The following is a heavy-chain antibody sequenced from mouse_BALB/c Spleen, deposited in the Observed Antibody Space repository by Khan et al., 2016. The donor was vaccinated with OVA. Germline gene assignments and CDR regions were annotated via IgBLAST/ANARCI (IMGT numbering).Heavy chain of an antibody. CDR3: SKKWNGYFDY. CDR2: IWSGGIT. Sequence: QVQLKESGPGLVQPSQSLSITCTVSGFSLTNYGVHWVRQSPGKGLEWLGVIWSGGITDYNETFISRLSISKDISKSHVFFKMNSLQANDTAIYYCSKKWNGYFDYWGQGTTLTVSS. V-gene: IGHV2-2*02. CDR1: GFSLTNYG. J-gene: IGHJ2*01. D-gene: IGHD1-1*02.